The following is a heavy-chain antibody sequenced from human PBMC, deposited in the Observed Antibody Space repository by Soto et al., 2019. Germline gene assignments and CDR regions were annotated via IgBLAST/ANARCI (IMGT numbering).Heavy chain of an antibody. D-gene: IGHD4-17*01. CDR2: IKSKTDRYAT. Sequence: GGSLRLSCAASGFTFSGSPIHWVRQASGKGLEWVGRIKSKTDRYATAYAASVKGRFTIPRDDSRNTSYLQMNSLKTEDTALYYCSRPVVGQLRWSGIDVWGQGTTVTVSS. J-gene: IGHJ6*02. CDR1: GFTFSGSP. CDR3: SRPVVGQLRWSGIDV. V-gene: IGHV3-73*01.